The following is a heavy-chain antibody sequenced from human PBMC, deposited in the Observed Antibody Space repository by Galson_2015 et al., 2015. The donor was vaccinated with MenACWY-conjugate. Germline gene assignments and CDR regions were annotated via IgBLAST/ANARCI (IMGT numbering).Heavy chain of an antibody. D-gene: IGHD4-23*01. Sequence: SLRLSCAASGFDFRNYWMTWVRQAPGKGLEWLANIHEDGGEIYYVDSVKGRFTISRENDKNSVSLQLNSLRAEDTAIYYCAREFGGNSYIDFWGQGTPVTVSS. CDR3: AREFGGNSYIDF. CDR1: GFDFRNYW. V-gene: IGHV3-7*03. CDR2: IHEDGGEI. J-gene: IGHJ4*02.